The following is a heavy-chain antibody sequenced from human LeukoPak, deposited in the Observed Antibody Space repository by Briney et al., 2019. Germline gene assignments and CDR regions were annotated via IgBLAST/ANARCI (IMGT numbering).Heavy chain of an antibody. V-gene: IGHV1-69*13. Sequence: GASVKVSCKASGGTFSSYAISWVRQAPGQGLEWMGGIIPTFGTANYAQKFQGRVTITADESTSTAYMELSSLRSEDTAVYYCARGGSVTFGGVIRPFDYWGQGTLVTVSS. CDR1: GGTFSSYA. J-gene: IGHJ4*02. CDR2: IIPTFGTA. D-gene: IGHD3-16*02. CDR3: ARGGSVTFGGVIRPFDY.